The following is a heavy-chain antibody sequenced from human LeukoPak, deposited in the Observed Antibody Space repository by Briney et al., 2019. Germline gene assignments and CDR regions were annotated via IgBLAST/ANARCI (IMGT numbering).Heavy chain of an antibody. CDR1: GFTFSNYG. V-gene: IGHV3-23*01. CDR3: AKGAAATGDF. D-gene: IGHD6-13*01. Sequence: TGGSLRLSCAASGFTFSNYGMSWVRQAPGKGLEWVSGISDSGGNTYYADSVKGRFTISRDNSKNTVYLQMNSLRAEDTAVYYCAKGAAATGDFWCQGTLVTVSS. J-gene: IGHJ4*02. CDR2: ISDSGGNT.